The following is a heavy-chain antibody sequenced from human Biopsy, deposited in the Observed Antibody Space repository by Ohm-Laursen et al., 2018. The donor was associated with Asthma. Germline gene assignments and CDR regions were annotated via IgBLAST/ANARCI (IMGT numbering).Heavy chain of an antibody. Sequence: SVKVSCKISGYSLTDLSMHWVRQAPGQGLEWMGGHDHEEGGTVNARRFQGRVTMTEDTSTDTAYMGLSSLSSDDTAVYDCASDFPKDYVRYNFQFWGQGTLVTVSS. D-gene: IGHD4-17*01. CDR2: HDHEEGGT. J-gene: IGHJ4*02. CDR1: GYSLTDLS. CDR3: ASDFPKDYVRYNFQF. V-gene: IGHV1-24*01.